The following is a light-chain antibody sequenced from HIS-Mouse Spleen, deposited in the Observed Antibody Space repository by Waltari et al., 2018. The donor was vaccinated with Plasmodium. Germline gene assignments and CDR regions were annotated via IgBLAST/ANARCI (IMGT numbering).Light chain of an antibody. CDR3: QQYNNWSFT. Sequence: EIVMTQSPATLPVSPGERATLSCRASQSVSSNLAWYQQTPGQAPRLLIYGASTRATGIPARFSGSGSGTEFTLTISSLQSEDFAVYYCQQYNNWSFTFGPGTKVDIK. V-gene: IGKV3-15*01. CDR1: QSVSSN. J-gene: IGKJ3*01. CDR2: GAS.